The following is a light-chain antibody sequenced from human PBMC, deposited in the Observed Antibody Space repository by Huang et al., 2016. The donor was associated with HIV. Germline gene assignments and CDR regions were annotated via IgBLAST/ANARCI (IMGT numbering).Light chain of an antibody. CDR1: QRVSSN. CDR3: QQYNNWPPLT. Sequence: EIVMTQSPATLSVSPGERATLSCRASQRVSSNLAWYQQKPGQAPRLLIYGASTRATGSRARFRGSGCGTECTINISNLQSEDVEVYYCQQYNNWPPLTFGGGTKVEIK. J-gene: IGKJ4*01. V-gene: IGKV3-15*01. CDR2: GAS.